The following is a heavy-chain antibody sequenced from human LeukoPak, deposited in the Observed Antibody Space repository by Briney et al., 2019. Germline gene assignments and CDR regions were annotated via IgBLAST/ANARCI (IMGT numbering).Heavy chain of an antibody. J-gene: IGHJ3*02. D-gene: IGHD5-12*01. CDR1: GYTLTELS. CDR3: ATSRPYSGYDLAAFDI. V-gene: IGHV1-24*01. CDR2: FDPEDGET. Sequence: ASVKLSCKVSGYTLTELSMHWVRLAPGKGLEWMGGFDPEDGETIYAQKFQGRVTMTEDTSTDTAYMELGSLRSEDTAVYYCATSRPYSGYDLAAFDIWGQGTMVTVSS.